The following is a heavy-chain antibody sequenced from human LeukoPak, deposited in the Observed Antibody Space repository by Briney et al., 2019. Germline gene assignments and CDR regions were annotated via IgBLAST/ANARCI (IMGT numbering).Heavy chain of an antibody. V-gene: IGHV3-23*01. J-gene: IGHJ4*02. Sequence: GGSLRLSCAASGFTFSSYAMSWVPQAPGQGLVWVLAISGSGGSTYYADPVKGRFTISRDNSRNTVYLQMNSLRVEDTAVYYCAKDQGQAVVPRRFDYWGQGTLVTVSS. CDR1: GFTFSSYA. CDR3: AKDQGQAVVPRRFDY. CDR2: ISGSGGST. D-gene: IGHD4-23*01.